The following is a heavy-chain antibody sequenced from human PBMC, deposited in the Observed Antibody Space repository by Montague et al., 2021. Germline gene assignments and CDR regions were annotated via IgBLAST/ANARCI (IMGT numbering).Heavy chain of an antibody. D-gene: IGHD3-10*01. V-gene: IGHV4-34*01. CDR3: ARGTYSSGTETPFFFLY. Sequence: SETLSLTCAVYGGSFSGYYWSWIRQSPGKGLEWIGEIHHSGTTKSNPSLKSRVTMSVDTSKNQFSLELTSVTAADTAVYYCARGTYSSGTETPFFFLYWGQGTLVTVSS. CDR1: GGSFSGYY. J-gene: IGHJ4*02. CDR2: IHHSGTT.